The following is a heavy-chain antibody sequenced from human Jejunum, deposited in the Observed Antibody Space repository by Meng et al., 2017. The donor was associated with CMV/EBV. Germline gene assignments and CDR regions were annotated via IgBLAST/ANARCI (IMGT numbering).Heavy chain of an antibody. J-gene: IGHJ4*02. CDR2: IYYSGNT. D-gene: IGHD6-13*01. CDR1: GGSISSNNFY. V-gene: IGHV4-39*07. CDR3: ARGGWYLD. Sequence: TCPVSGGSISSNNFYWGWIRQPPGKGLEWIGSIYYSGNTDYNPSLKSRVSISVDTSKNQFSLKLSSVTAADTAVYYCARGGWYLDWGQGTRVTVSS.